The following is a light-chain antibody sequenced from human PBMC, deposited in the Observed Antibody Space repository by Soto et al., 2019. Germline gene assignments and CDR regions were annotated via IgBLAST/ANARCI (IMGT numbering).Light chain of an antibody. CDR2: DVS. Sequence: QSALTQPASVSGSPGQSITISCTGTSSDVGGYNYVSWYQQHPDKAPKLMIYDVSNRPSGVSNRFSGSKSGNTASLTISGLQAEDEADYTSSSTLRVFGTGTKVTVL. CDR1: SSDVGGYNY. CDR3: SSTLRV. V-gene: IGLV2-14*01. J-gene: IGLJ1*01.